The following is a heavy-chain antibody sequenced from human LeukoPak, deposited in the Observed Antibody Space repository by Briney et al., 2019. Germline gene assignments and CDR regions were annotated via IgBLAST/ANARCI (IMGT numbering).Heavy chain of an antibody. J-gene: IGHJ4*02. D-gene: IGHD3-3*01. V-gene: IGHV3-23*01. CDR3: AKDLLIGVIKNFDY. CDR2: LTADGITI. Sequence: PGGSLRLSCAASGFSFSTHAMNWVRQAPGKGLEWVSSLTADGITIFYADSVRGRFTISRDNSKNTLFLQMDDLRAEDTALYYCAKDLLIGVIKNFDYWGQGTLVTVSS. CDR1: GFSFSTHA.